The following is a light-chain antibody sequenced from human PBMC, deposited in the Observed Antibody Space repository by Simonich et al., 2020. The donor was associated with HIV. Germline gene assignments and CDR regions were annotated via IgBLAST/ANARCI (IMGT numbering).Light chain of an antibody. J-gene: IGKJ2*01. V-gene: IGKV1-39*02. Sequence: DIQMTQSPSSLSASVGDRVTITCRASQSISSYLNWYQQKPGKAPKLLIYAASSLQSGVPSRFSGSGSGTDFTLTISRLEPEDFAVYYCQHYGSSPPYTFGQGTKLEIK. CDR3: QHYGSSPPYT. CDR2: AAS. CDR1: QSISSY.